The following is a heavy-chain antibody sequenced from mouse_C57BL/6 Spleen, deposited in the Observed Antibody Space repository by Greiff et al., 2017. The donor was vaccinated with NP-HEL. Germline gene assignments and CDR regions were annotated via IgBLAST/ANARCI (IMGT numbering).Heavy chain of an antibody. CDR3: ARVRYFYFDY. CDR1: GYTFTSYW. V-gene: IGHV1-69*01. J-gene: IGHJ2*01. D-gene: IGHD1-1*01. Sequence: QVQLQQPGAELVMPGASVKLSCKASGYTFTSYWMHWVKQRPGQGLEWIGEIDPSDSYTNYNQKFKGKSTLTVDKSSSTAYMQLSSLTSEDSAVYYCARVRYFYFDYWGQGTTLTVSS. CDR2: IDPSDSYT.